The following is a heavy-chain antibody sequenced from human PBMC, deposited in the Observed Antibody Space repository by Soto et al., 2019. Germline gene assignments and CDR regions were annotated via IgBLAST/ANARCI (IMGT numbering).Heavy chain of an antibody. V-gene: IGHV4-34*01. CDR1: GGSFSGYY. D-gene: IGHD2-15*01. CDR3: ARGGLGGGYCSGGSCKKGGAFDS. CDR2: INHSGST. J-gene: IGHJ3*02. Sequence: SETLSLTCAVYGGSFSGYYWSWIRQPPGKGLEWIGEINHSGSTNYNPSLKSRVTISVDTSKNQFSLKLSSVTAADTAVYYCARGGLGGGYCSGGSCKKGGAFDSWGQGTMVTVSS.